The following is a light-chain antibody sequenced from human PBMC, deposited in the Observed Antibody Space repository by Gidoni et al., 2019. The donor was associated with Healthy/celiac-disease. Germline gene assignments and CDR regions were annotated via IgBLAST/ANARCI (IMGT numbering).Light chain of an antibody. V-gene: IGKV4-1*01. CDR3: QQDYRGPLT. CDR1: QSDSYRSNTKNY. CDR2: WAS. Sequence: DIVMTQSPDSLAVSLGERATINCKSSQSDSYRSNTKNYLGWYQQEPGQPPRVLIYWASTRESGVPDRFSGSASGTDFNLTISSLQAEDVAVYYCQQDYRGPLTFXGXTKVEIK. J-gene: IGKJ4*01.